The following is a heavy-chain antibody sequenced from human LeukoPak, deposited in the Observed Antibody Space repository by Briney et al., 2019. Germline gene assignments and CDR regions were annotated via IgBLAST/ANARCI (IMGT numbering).Heavy chain of an antibody. D-gene: IGHD6-19*01. CDR2: VYYSGST. J-gene: IGHJ4*02. Sequence: SETLSLTCTVSGGSISSYYWSWIRQPPGKGLEWVGYVYYSGSTIYNPSLKSRVTISVDTSKNQFSLKLSSMTAADTAVYYCARSSDYSSAWPLDYWGQGTLVTVSS. V-gene: IGHV4-59*01. CDR3: ARSSDYSSAWPLDY. CDR1: GGSISSYY.